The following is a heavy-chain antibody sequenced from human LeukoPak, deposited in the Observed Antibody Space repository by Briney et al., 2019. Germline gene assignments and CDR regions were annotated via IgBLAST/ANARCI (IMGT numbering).Heavy chain of an antibody. CDR2: ISGSGDVT. Sequence: PGGSLRLSCAASGFTFSSYAMSWVRQAPGKGLEWVSVISGSGDVTFYAESVKGWFTISRDNSKNTVYLQMNSLRAEDTAVYYCAKDAVAGSRKFDYWGQGTLVTVSS. CDR1: GFTFSSYA. J-gene: IGHJ4*02. D-gene: IGHD6-19*01. CDR3: AKDAVAGSRKFDY. V-gene: IGHV3-23*01.